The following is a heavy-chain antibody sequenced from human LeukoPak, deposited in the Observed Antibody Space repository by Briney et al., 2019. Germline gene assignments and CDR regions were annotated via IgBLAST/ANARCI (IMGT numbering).Heavy chain of an antibody. CDR3: ARAGSGRSPDWFDP. CDR1: GFTFSSYE. D-gene: IGHD1-26*01. V-gene: IGHV3-48*03. CDR2: ISSSGSTI. Sequence: GGSLRLSCAGSGFTFSSYEMNWVRQAPGKGLEWVSYISSSGSTIYYADSVKGRFTISRDNAKNSLYLQMNSLRAEDTAVYYCARAGSGRSPDWFDPWGQGTLVTVSS. J-gene: IGHJ5*02.